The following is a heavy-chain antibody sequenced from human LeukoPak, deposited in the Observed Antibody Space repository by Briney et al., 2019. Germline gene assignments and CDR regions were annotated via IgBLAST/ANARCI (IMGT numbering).Heavy chain of an antibody. D-gene: IGHD3-9*01. Sequence: PGGSLRLSCAASGFTVSSYAMSWVRQAPGKGLEWDSAISGSGGSTYYADSVKGRFTISRDNSKNTLYLQMNSLRAEDTAVYYCASRNVLRYFDWLTLPVWGQGTLVTVSS. CDR1: GFTVSSYA. V-gene: IGHV3-23*01. J-gene: IGHJ4*02. CDR2: ISGSGGST. CDR3: ASRNVLRYFDWLTLPV.